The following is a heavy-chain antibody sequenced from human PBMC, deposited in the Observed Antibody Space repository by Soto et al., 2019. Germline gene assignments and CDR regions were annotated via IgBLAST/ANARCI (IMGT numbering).Heavy chain of an antibody. D-gene: IGHD5-12*01. V-gene: IGHV4-31*03. J-gene: IGHJ5*02. CDR2: IYYSGST. CDR3: AREEGGGYDHRWFDP. CDR1: GGSISSGGYY. Sequence: QVQLQESGPGLVKPSQTLSLTCTVSGGSISSGGYYWSWIRQHPGKGLEWIGYIYYSGSTYYNPSLKSRVTISVDTSKNQFSLRLSSVTAADTAVYYCAREEGGGYDHRWFDPWGQGTLVTVSS.